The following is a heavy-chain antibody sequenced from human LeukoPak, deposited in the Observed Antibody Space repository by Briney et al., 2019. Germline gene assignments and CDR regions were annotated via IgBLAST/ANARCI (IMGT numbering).Heavy chain of an antibody. D-gene: IGHD3-16*02. Sequence: PGGSLRLSCAGSGFAFSSSWMHWVRHTPGDGLGWVSRMNSDGTTTSYADSVKGRFTISRDNARNTLYLQLNSLTVEDTAVYYCTLAGNYRFDYWGQGTLVTVSP. J-gene: IGHJ4*02. CDR1: GFAFSSSW. V-gene: IGHV3-74*01. CDR2: MNSDGTTT. CDR3: TLAGNYRFDY.